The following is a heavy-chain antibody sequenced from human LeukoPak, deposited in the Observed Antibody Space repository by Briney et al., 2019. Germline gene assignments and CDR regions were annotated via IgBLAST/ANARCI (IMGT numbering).Heavy chain of an antibody. D-gene: IGHD6-19*01. CDR3: ARLMYGVAGPPFDY. J-gene: IGHJ4*02. Sequence: PSETLSLTCAVSGGSISSGGYSWSWIRQPPGKGLEWIGYIYHSGSTYYNPSLKSRVTISVDTSKNQFSLKLSSVTAADTAVYYCARLMYGVAGPPFDYWGQGTLVTVSS. V-gene: IGHV4-30-2*01. CDR2: IYHSGST. CDR1: GGSISSGGYS.